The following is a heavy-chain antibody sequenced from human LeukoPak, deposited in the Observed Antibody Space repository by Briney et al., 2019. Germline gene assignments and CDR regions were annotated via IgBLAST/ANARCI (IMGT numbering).Heavy chain of an antibody. J-gene: IGHJ1*01. V-gene: IGHV1-69*01. CDR1: GGTFSSYA. CDR3: AIDTPSGPYRYFNH. Sequence: SVKVSCKASGGTFSSYAISWVRQAPGQGLEWMGGIIPIFGTANYAQKFQGRVTITADESTSTAYMELSSLMSEDTAVYFCAIDTPSGPYRYFNHWGQGTLVTVSS. D-gene: IGHD3-16*02. CDR2: IIPIFGTA.